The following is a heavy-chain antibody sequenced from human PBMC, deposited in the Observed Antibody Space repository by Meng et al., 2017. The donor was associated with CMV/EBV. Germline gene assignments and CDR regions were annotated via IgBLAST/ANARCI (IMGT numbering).Heavy chain of an antibody. V-gene: IGHV4-39*07. J-gene: IGHJ4*02. D-gene: IGHD2-15*01. CDR3: ASSLTYPDY. CDR2: IYYSGST. Sequence: RPLREAGPGLVKPSETLSLTCTVSGGSISSSSYYWGWIRQPPGKGLEWIGSIYYSGSTYYNPSLKSRVTISVDTSKNQFSLKLSSVTAADTAVYYCASSLTYPDYWGQGTLVTVSS. CDR1: GGSISSSSYY.